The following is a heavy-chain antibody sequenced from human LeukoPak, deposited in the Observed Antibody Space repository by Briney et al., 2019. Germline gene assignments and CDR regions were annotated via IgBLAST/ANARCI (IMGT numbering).Heavy chain of an antibody. CDR3: ARGRGGCGGSNWFDP. CDR1: GYTFTGYY. J-gene: IGHJ5*02. D-gene: IGHD6-19*01. CDR2: INPNSGGT. Sequence: ASVKVSCKASGYTFTGYYMHWVRQAPGQGLEWMGWINPNSGGTNYAQKFQGRVTMTRDMSISTAYMELNRLKSDDTAMYYCARGRGGCGGSNWFDPWGQRTLVTVSS. V-gene: IGHV1-2*02.